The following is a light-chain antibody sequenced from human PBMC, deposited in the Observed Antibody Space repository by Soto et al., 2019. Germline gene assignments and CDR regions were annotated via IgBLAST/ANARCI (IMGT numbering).Light chain of an antibody. CDR1: SSNIGGNT. J-gene: IGLJ1*01. Sequence: QSVLTQPPSASGTPGQRVTISCSGSSSNIGGNTVSWYQQLPGTAPKLLIYKNNQRPSGVPARFSGSKSGTSAALAIIGLQSADETADYCAAWDDSLNGPVFGTGTKLTVL. V-gene: IGLV1-44*01. CDR2: KNN. CDR3: AAWDDSLNGPV.